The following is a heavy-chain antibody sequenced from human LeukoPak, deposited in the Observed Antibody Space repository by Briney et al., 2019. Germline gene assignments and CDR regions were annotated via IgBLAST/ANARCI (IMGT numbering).Heavy chain of an antibody. CDR3: ARATISEWLLSPSTTYYDILTGQRTVNYFDY. CDR2: IYYSGST. D-gene: IGHD3-9*01. Sequence: PSETLSLTCTVSGGSISSGGYYWSWIRQHPGKGLEWIGYIYYSGSTNYNPSLKSRVTISVDTSKNQFSLKLSSVTAADTAVYYCARATISEWLLSPSTTYYDILTGQRTVNYFDYWGQGTLVTVSS. J-gene: IGHJ4*02. V-gene: IGHV4-61*08. CDR1: GGSISSGGYY.